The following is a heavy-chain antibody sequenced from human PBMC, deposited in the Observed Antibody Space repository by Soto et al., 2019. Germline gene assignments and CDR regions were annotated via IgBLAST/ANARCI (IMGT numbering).Heavy chain of an antibody. D-gene: IGHD2-21*01. CDR1: GGTFSSYA. CDR2: IIPIFGTA. Sequence: SVKVSCKASGGTFSSYAISWVRQAPGQGLEWMGGIIPIFGTANYAQKFQGRVTITADESTSTAYMELSSLRSEDTAVYYCASWMEICGSAGASFDIRGQGTMLTVSS. J-gene: IGHJ3*02. CDR3: ASWMEICGSAGASFDI. V-gene: IGHV1-69*13.